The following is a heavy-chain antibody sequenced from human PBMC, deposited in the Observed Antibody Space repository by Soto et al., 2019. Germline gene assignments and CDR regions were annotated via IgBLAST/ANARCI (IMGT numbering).Heavy chain of an antibody. D-gene: IGHD3-3*01. V-gene: IGHV3-23*01. CDR1: GFTFSSYA. Sequence: EVQLLESGGGLVQPGGSLRLSCAASGFTFSSYAMSWVRQAPGKGLEWVSAISGSGGSTYYADSVKGRFTISRDNSKNTLYLQMNSLGAEDTAVYGGAIRYYDFWSGYYTSHYYYGMDVWGQGTTVTVSS. CDR3: AIRYYDFWSGYYTSHYYYGMDV. J-gene: IGHJ6*02. CDR2: ISGSGGST.